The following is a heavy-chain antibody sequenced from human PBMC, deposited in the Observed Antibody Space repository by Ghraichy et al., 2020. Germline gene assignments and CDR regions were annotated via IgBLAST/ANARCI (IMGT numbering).Heavy chain of an antibody. D-gene: IGHD3-3*02. J-gene: IGHJ4*02. CDR3: ARDPLSDY. CDR2: ISGSGINI. Sequence: GSLRLSCAASGFTFSSYSMSWVRQAPGKGLEWVSFISGSGINIYYADSVKGRFTISRDNAKNSLSLEMNSLRAEDTAVYYCARDPLSDYWGQGTLVTVSS. CDR1: GFTFSSYS. V-gene: IGHV3-21*01.